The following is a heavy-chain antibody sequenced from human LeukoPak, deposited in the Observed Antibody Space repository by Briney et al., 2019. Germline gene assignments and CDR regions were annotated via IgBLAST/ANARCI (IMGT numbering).Heavy chain of an antibody. Sequence: SVKVSCKVSGYTLTELSMHWVRQAPGKGLEWMGGIIPIFGTANYAQKFQGRVTITADESTSTAYMELSSLRSEDTAVYYCARDQLLWAFDIWGQGTMVTVSS. CDR1: GYTLTELS. V-gene: IGHV1-69*13. J-gene: IGHJ3*02. CDR3: ARDQLLWAFDI. D-gene: IGHD2-2*01. CDR2: IIPIFGTA.